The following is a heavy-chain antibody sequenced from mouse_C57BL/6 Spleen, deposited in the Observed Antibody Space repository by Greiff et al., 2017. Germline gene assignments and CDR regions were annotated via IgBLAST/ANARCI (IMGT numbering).Heavy chain of an antibody. V-gene: IGHV1-20*01. CDR1: GYSFTGYF. CDR2: INPYNGDT. J-gene: IGHJ3*01. D-gene: IGHD2-5*01. CDR3: ARPGYSKAWFAY. Sequence: VQLKESGPELVKPGDSVKISCKASGYSFTGYFMNWVMQSHGKSLEWIGRINPYNGDTFYNQKFKGKATLTVDKSSSTAHMELRSLTSEDSAVYYCARPGYSKAWFAYWGQGTLVTVSA.